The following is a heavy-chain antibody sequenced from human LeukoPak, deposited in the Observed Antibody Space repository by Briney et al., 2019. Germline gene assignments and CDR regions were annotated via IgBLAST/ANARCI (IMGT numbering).Heavy chain of an antibody. CDR3: ARGAMVVGYCSGGSCQSIFDY. D-gene: IGHD2-15*01. Sequence: KTSETLSLTCAVYGGSFSGYYWSRIRQPPGKGLEWIGEINHSGSTNYNPSLKSRVTISVDTSKNQFSLKLSSVTAADTAVYYCARGAMVVGYCSGGSCQSIFDYWGQGTLVTVSS. CDR1: GGSFSGYY. V-gene: IGHV4-34*01. CDR2: INHSGST. J-gene: IGHJ4*02.